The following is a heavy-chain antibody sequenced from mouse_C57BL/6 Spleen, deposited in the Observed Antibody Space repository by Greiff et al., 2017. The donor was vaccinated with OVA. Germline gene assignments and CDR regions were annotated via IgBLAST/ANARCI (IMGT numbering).Heavy chain of an antibody. CDR3: ARVIPPDGYYDAMDY. CDR2: ISDGGSYT. Sequence: EVNVVESGGGLVKPGGSLKLSCAASGFTFSSYAMSWVRQTPEKRLEWVATISDGGSYTYYPDNVKGRFTISRDNAKNNLYLQMSHLKSEDTAMYYCARVIPPDGYYDAMDYWGQGTSVTVSS. D-gene: IGHD2-3*01. J-gene: IGHJ4*01. V-gene: IGHV5-4*03. CDR1: GFTFSSYA.